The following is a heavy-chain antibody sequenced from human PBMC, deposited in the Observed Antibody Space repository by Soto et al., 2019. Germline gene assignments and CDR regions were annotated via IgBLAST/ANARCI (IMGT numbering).Heavy chain of an antibody. J-gene: IGHJ4*02. D-gene: IGHD2-21*01. Sequence: GGSLRLSCAASGFDFSNYAMRWVRQAPGGGLEFVSAISGNGGSTYYANSVKGRFTISRDNSKNTLYLQMGGLRVEDMAVYYCARAAYVWWYIDYWGQGTLVTVSS. CDR3: ARAAYVWWYIDY. V-gene: IGHV3-64*01. CDR1: GFDFSNYA. CDR2: ISGNGGST.